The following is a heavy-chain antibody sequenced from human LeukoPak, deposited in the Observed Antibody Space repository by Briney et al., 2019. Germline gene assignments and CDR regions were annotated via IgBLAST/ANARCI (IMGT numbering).Heavy chain of an antibody. CDR1: GFTFSSYG. D-gene: IGHD2-8*01. CDR3: AKDASGYCVNGVCFPLDY. V-gene: IGHV3-30*02. J-gene: IGHJ4*02. CDR2: IRYEGSKK. Sequence: GGSLRLSCAASGFTFSSYGMHWVRQAPGKGLEWVAFIRYEGSKKYYVDSVKGRFTISRDNSKITLHLQMNSLRVEDTAVYYCAKDASGYCVNGVCFPLDYWGQGTLVTVSS.